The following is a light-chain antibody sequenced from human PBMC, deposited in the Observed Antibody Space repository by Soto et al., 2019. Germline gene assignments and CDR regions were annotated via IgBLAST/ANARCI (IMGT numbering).Light chain of an antibody. CDR2: DAS. Sequence: DIQMTQSPSTLSAFVGDSVTIACRASQTISSSWLAWYQQKPGKSPKVLIHDASTLESGVPSRFSGSGSGTELTLSISSLQPDDSATYYCQQFKSWTFGQGTKVEIK. CDR3: QQFKSWT. CDR1: QTISSSW. J-gene: IGKJ1*01. V-gene: IGKV1-5*01.